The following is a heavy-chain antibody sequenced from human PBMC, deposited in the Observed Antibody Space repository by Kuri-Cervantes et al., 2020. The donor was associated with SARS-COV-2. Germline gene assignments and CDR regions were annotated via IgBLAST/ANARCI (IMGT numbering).Heavy chain of an antibody. CDR2: IIPILGIA. D-gene: IGHD4-23*01. V-gene: IGHV1-69*10. CDR1: GGTFSSYA. Sequence: SVKVSCKASGGTFSSYAISWVRQAPGQGLEWMGGIIPILGIANYAQKFQGRVTMTEDTSTDTAYMELSSLRSEDTAVYYCATPYGGNDLYYYYGMDVWGRGTTVTVSS. CDR3: ATPYGGNDLYYYYGMDV. J-gene: IGHJ6*02.